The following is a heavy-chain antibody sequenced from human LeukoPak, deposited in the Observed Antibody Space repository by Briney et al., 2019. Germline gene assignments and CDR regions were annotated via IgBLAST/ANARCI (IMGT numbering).Heavy chain of an antibody. J-gene: IGHJ4*02. D-gene: IGHD3-16*01. Sequence: SETLSLTCAVYGESFSGYYWSWIRQPPGKGLEWIGEINHSGSTNYNPSLKSRVTISVDTSKNQFSLKLSSVTAADTAVYYCARGGIRHASPDFDYWGQGTLVTVS. CDR2: INHSGST. CDR3: ARGGIRHASPDFDY. CDR1: GESFSGYY. V-gene: IGHV4-34*01.